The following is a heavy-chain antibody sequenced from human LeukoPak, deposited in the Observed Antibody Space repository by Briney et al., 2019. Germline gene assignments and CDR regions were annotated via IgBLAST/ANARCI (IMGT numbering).Heavy chain of an antibody. Sequence: GGSLRLSCAASGFTFSSYGMHWVRQAPGKGLEWVAVISYDGSNKYYADSVKGRFTISRVNSKNTLYLQMNSLRAEDTAVYYCAKGQVYYDYVWGSYSDYWGQGTLVTVSS. CDR3: AKGQVYYDYVWGSYSDY. J-gene: IGHJ4*02. V-gene: IGHV3-30*18. CDR1: GFTFSSYG. D-gene: IGHD3-16*01. CDR2: ISYDGSNK.